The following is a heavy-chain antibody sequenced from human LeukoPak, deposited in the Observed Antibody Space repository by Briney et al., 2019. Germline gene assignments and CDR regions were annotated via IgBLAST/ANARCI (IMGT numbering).Heavy chain of an antibody. CDR3: ARVGLAAAGTGWFDP. Sequence: GRSLRLSCAASGFTFDDYAMHWVRQAPGKGLEWVSGISWNSGSIGYADSVKGRFTISRDNAKNSLYLQMNSLRAEDTAVYYCARVGLAAAGTGWFDPWGQGTLVTVSS. J-gene: IGHJ5*02. CDR2: ISWNSGSI. CDR1: GFTFDDYA. D-gene: IGHD6-13*01. V-gene: IGHV3-9*01.